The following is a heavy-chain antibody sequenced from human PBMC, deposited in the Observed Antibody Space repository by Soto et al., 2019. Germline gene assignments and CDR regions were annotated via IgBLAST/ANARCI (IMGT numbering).Heavy chain of an antibody. CDR2: IIPIFGTA. V-gene: IGHV1-69*13. Sequence: SVKVSCKASGGTFSSYAISWVRQAPGQGLEWMGGIIPIFGTANYAQKFQGRVTITADESTSTAYMELSSLRSEDTAVYYCARGKLLEWLSSSFDYWGQGTLVTSPQ. D-gene: IGHD3-3*01. CDR3: ARGKLLEWLSSSFDY. J-gene: IGHJ4*02. CDR1: GGTFSSYA.